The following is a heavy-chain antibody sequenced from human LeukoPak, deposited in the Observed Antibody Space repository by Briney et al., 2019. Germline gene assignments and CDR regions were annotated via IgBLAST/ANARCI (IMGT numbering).Heavy chain of an antibody. Sequence: GRSLRLSCAASGFTFSSYAMHWVRQAPGKGLEWVAVISYDGSNKYYADSVKGRFTISRDNSKNTLYLQMNSLRAEDTAVYYCARDRVAAAGIGPIDYWGQGTLVTVSS. J-gene: IGHJ4*02. CDR2: ISYDGSNK. CDR3: ARDRVAAAGIGPIDY. V-gene: IGHV3-30-3*01. CDR1: GFTFSSYA. D-gene: IGHD6-13*01.